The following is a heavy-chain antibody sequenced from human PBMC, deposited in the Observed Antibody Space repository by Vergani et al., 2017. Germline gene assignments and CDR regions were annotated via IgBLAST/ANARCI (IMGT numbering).Heavy chain of an antibody. V-gene: IGHV5-51*01. CDR2: IYPGDSEA. Sequence: EKPLVQSGSETKKPGESLKIPCQAFGYIFSNFWIGWVRQRPGRGLEWMGIIYPGDSEAKSNPTFRAQVIFSVDTSVNTAYLQWRSLQASDTATYFCASGGHGSENGGSLQRWGQGTNITVSS. CDR3: ASGGHGSENGGSLQR. CDR1: GYIFSNFW. J-gene: IGHJ3*01. D-gene: IGHD3-10*01.